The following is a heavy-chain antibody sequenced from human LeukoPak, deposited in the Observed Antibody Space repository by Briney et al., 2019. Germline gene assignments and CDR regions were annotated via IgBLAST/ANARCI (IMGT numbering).Heavy chain of an antibody. CDR2: IGSYAGDT. D-gene: IGHD3-22*01. V-gene: IGHV1-18*01. Sequence: ASVKVSSTATSYISWVRQAPGQGLEWMGWIGSYAGDTYYAQKFQGRVTVTTDTSSSTAYMELRSLRSDDTAVYYCARDFWNFDDSRGYYRDFDSWGQGTLVTVSS. J-gene: IGHJ5*01. CDR1: TSY. CDR3: ARDFWNFDDSRGYYRDFDS.